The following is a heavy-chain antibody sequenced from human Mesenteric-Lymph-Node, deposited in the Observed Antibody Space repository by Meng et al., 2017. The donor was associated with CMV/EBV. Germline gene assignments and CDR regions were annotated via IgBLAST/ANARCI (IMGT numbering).Heavy chain of an antibody. CDR2: INHSGST. Sequence: SFSGYYWSWIRQPPGKGLEWIGEINHSGSTNYNPSLKSRVTISVDTSKNQFSLKLSSVTAADTAVYYCASRSTSGYCSGGSCYTFDSWGQGTLVTVSS. V-gene: IGHV4-34*01. CDR3: ASRSTSGYCSGGSCYTFDS. CDR1: SFSGYY. J-gene: IGHJ4*02. D-gene: IGHD2-15*01.